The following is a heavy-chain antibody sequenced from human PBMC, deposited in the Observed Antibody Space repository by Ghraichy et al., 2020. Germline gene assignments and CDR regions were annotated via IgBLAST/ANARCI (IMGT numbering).Heavy chain of an antibody. D-gene: IGHD2-15*01. CDR3: ARGGDCSGGSCYSRYYGMDV. CDR2: IYSGGST. CDR1: GLTVSSNY. V-gene: IGHV3-53*01. J-gene: IGHJ6*02. Sequence: GGSLRLSCAASGLTVSSNYMSWVRQAPGKGLEWVSVIYSGGSTYYADSVKGRFTISRDNSKNTLYLQMNSLRAEDTAVYYCARGGDCSGGSCYSRYYGMDVWGQGTTVTVSS.